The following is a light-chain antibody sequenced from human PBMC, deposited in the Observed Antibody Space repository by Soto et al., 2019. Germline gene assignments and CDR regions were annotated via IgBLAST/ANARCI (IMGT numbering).Light chain of an antibody. J-gene: IGKJ1*01. CDR1: RGIASY. V-gene: IGKV1-27*01. CDR2: AAS. CDR3: QEYYSAPWT. Sequence: DIQMTQSPSSLSASIGDRVTITCRASRGIASYLAWYQQRPGRVPEVLIYAASTLPSGVPSRFTGSGSGTDFTLTINSLQPEDVATYYCQEYYSAPWTFGQGTKVEIK.